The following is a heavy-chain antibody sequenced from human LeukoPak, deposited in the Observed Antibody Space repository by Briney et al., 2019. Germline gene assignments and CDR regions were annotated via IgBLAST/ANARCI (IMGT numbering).Heavy chain of an antibody. D-gene: IGHD3-3*01. CDR3: ARDGDYDFWSGEEAFDI. J-gene: IGHJ3*02. Sequence: GRSLRLSCAASGFTFSSYSMNWVRQAPGKGLEWVSSISSSSSYIYYADSVKGRFTISRDNSKNTLYLQMNSLRAEDTAVYYCARDGDYDFWSGEEAFDIWGQGTMVTVSS. V-gene: IGHV3-21*01. CDR1: GFTFSSYS. CDR2: ISSSSSYI.